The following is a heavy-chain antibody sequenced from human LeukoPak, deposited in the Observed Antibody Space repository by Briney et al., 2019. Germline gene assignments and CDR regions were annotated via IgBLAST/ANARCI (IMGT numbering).Heavy chain of an antibody. CDR2: INHSGST. CDR3: ARGQTYYYGSGGYRSNNWFDP. Sequence: SETLSLTCAVYGGSFSGYYWSWIRQPPGKGLEWIGEINHSGSTNYNPSLKSRVTISVDTSKNQFSLKLSSVTAADTAVYYYARGQTYYYGSGGYRSNNWFDPWGQGTLVTVSS. J-gene: IGHJ5*02. V-gene: IGHV4-34*01. CDR1: GGSFSGYY. D-gene: IGHD3-10*01.